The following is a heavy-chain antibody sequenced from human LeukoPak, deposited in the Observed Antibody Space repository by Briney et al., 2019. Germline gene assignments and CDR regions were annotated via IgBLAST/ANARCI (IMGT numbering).Heavy chain of an antibody. Sequence: GGSLILSCAASGFTFSNAWMTWVRQAPGKGLEWVAYVSSSSSTIHYADSVKGRFTISRDNAKNSLDLQMNSLRDEDTAVYYCAKVGPLGAAGSASDYWGQGTLVTVSS. V-gene: IGHV3-48*02. CDR1: GFTFSNAW. CDR2: VSSSSSTI. J-gene: IGHJ4*02. CDR3: AKVGPLGAAGSASDY. D-gene: IGHD6-13*01.